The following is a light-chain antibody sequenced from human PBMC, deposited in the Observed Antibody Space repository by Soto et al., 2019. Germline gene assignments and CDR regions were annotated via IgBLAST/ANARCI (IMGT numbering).Light chain of an antibody. CDR2: DVS. CDR1: SSDVGGYNY. V-gene: IGLV2-14*01. J-gene: IGLJ1*01. Sequence: QSALTQPASVSGSPGQWITISCTGTSSDVGGYNYVSWYQQHPGKAPKLMIYDVSYRPSGVSNRFFGSKSGNTASLTISGLQSEDEADYYCSSYTSSSSPYVFGTGTKVTVL. CDR3: SSYTSSSSPYV.